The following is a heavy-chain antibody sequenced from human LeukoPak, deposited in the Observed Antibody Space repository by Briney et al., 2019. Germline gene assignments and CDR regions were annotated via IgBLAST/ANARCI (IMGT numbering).Heavy chain of an antibody. V-gene: IGHV3-7*01. CDR1: GFTFSNYW. Sequence: GGSLRLSCAAPGFTFSNYWMSWVRRAPGKGLEWVANIKQDGSETYYVDSVRGRFTISRDNAKKSLYLQMNSLRAEDTAVYYCARDFWGAYRVDYFDYWGQGILVTVSS. D-gene: IGHD3-3*01. J-gene: IGHJ4*02. CDR2: IKQDGSET. CDR3: ARDFWGAYRVDYFDY.